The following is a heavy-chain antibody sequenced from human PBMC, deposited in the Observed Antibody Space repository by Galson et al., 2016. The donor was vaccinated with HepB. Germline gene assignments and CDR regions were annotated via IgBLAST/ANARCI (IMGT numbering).Heavy chain of an antibody. CDR1: GFTFRNYG. CDR2: ISRSGHST. V-gene: IGHV3-23*01. CDR3: VQGSTAPAV. J-gene: IGHJ6*04. D-gene: IGHD2-2*01. Sequence: SLRLSCAASGFTFRNYGMTWVRQAPGKGLEVVSSISRSGHSTDYADSVKGRFTISRDNAKNTLSLQMDSLTADDTAIYYCVQGSTAPAVWGTGTTGTVPS.